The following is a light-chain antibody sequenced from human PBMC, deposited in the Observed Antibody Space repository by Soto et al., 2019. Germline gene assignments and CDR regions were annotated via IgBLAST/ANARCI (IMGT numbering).Light chain of an antibody. CDR1: SCGVGSYNH. Sequence: QSALTQPASVSGSPGQSIAISCTGTSCGVGSYNHVSWYQQHPGKAPKVMIYEGSKRPSGVSDRFSGSKSGNTASLTISGLQADDEADYYCCSYAGSSTYVFGTGTKLTVL. J-gene: IGLJ1*01. CDR2: EGS. V-gene: IGLV2-23*01. CDR3: CSYAGSSTYV.